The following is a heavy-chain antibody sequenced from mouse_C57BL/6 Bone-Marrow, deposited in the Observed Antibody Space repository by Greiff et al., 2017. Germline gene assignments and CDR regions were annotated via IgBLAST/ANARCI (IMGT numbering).Heavy chain of an antibody. CDR2: IYPRSGNT. CDR1: GYTFTSYG. V-gene: IGHV1-81*01. CDR3: ARVYGSSHTYFDY. D-gene: IGHD1-1*01. J-gene: IGHJ2*01. Sequence: QVQLQQSGAELARPGASVKLSCKASGYTFTSYGISWVKQRTGQGLEWIGEIYPRSGNTYYNEKFKGKATLTADKSSSTAYMELRSLTSEDSAVYFCARVYGSSHTYFDYWGQGTTLTVSS.